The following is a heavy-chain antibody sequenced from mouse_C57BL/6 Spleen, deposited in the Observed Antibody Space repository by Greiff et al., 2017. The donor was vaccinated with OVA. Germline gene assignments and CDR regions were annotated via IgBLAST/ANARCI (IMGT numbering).Heavy chain of an antibody. Sequence: EVQLVESGPGLVKPSQSLSLTCSVTGYSITSGYYWNWIRQFPGNKLEWMGYISYDGSNNYNPSLKNRISITRDTSKNQFFLKLNSVTTEDTATYYCARDLDSSGLFDYWGQGTTLTVSS. V-gene: IGHV3-6*01. CDR3: ARDLDSSGLFDY. J-gene: IGHJ2*01. CDR2: ISYDGSN. CDR1: GYSITSGYY. D-gene: IGHD3-2*02.